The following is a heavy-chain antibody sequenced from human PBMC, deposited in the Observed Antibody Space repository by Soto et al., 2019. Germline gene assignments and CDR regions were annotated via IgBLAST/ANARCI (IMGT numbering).Heavy chain of an antibody. Sequence: PSETLSLTCAVSGGSISSSDWWRCVRQPPGKGLEWIGEIYHSGSTNYNPSLKSRVTISVDKSKNQFSLKLSSVTAADTAVHYCARHPGYCTNGVCYTPYYYGMDVWGQGTTVTVSS. CDR1: GGSISSSDW. V-gene: IGHV4-4*02. D-gene: IGHD2-8*01. CDR2: IYHSGST. CDR3: ARHPGYCTNGVCYTPYYYGMDV. J-gene: IGHJ6*02.